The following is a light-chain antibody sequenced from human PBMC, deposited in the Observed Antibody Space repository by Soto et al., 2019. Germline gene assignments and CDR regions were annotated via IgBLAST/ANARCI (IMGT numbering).Light chain of an antibody. CDR1: SSNIGSNT. Sequence: QSVLTQPPSASGTPGQRVTISCSGSSSNIGSNTVNWYQQLPGTAPKLLIYSNNQRPSGVPDRFSGSKSGTSASLAISGLQSEDEADYYCAAWDDSLNAVLFGGVTKLTVL. V-gene: IGLV1-44*01. CDR2: SNN. CDR3: AAWDDSLNAVL. J-gene: IGLJ2*01.